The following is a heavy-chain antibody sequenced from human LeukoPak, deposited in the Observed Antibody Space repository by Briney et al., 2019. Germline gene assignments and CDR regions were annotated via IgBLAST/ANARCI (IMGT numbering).Heavy chain of an antibody. CDR3: ARVRDVVVPAAIGYMDV. Sequence: GGSLRLSCAGSGFALKSYSLSWVRQAPGKGLEWVSSIGSTSAYIYYADSVKGRFTISRDNVDNVVYLQMNSLRAEDTAVYYCARVRDVVVPAAIGYMDVWGKGTTVTVSS. CDR2: IGSTSAYI. D-gene: IGHD2-2*01. CDR1: GFALKSYS. V-gene: IGHV3-21*01. J-gene: IGHJ6*03.